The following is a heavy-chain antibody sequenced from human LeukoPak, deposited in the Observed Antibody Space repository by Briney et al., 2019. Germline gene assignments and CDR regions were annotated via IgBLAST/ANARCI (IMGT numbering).Heavy chain of an antibody. V-gene: IGHV4-39*02. D-gene: IGHD1-26*01. J-gene: IGHJ4*02. CDR1: GGSISSTGYY. CDR3: ARVRWDTPAYYFDY. CDR2: MYYRGPT. Sequence: SETLSLTCTVSGGSISSTGYYWGWVRQPPGKGLEWIGSMYYRGPTYHNAFLKSRVTISVDTSKNQFSLNLTSVIAADTAVYYCARVRWDTPAYYFDYWGQGTLVTVCS.